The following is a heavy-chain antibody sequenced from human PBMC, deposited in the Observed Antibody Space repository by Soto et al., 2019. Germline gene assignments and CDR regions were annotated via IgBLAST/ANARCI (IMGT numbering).Heavy chain of an antibody. Sequence: QVQLQESGPGLVKPSETLSLTCTVSGDSINSYSWSWIRQPPGKGLEWIGYVFYTESTNYNPSLKSRVVISVDTSQNPFSLKLSSVTAADTAAYYCARFKDPVIDIWGQWTMVTVYS. V-gene: IGHV4-59*08. J-gene: IGHJ3*02. CDR1: GDSINSYS. CDR3: ARFKDPVIDI. CDR2: VFYTEST. D-gene: IGHD4-17*01.